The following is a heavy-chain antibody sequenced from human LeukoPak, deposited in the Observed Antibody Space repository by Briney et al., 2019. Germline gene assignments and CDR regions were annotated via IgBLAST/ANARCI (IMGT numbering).Heavy chain of an antibody. Sequence: GGSLRLSCAASGFTFNSYTMSWVRQAPGKGLEWVSGISGSGDNTYYADSVKGRFTISRDNSKNTLYLQMNSLRADDTAVYYCAKGGLVHRFDPWGQGTLVTVSS. V-gene: IGHV3-23*01. CDR1: GFTFNSYT. CDR3: AKGGLVHRFDP. CDR2: ISGSGDNT. J-gene: IGHJ5*02.